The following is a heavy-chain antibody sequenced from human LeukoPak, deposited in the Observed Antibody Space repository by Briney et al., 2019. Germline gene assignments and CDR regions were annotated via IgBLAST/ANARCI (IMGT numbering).Heavy chain of an antibody. V-gene: IGHV6-1*01. CDR2: TYYRSKWYN. Sequence: SQTLSLTCAISGDSVSSNSAAWNWIRQSPSRGLEWLGRTYYRSKWYNDYAVSVKSRITINPDTSKNQFSLQLNSVTPEGTAVYYCASSLWFGELSLDAFDIWGQGTMVTVSS. CDR1: GDSVSSNSAA. CDR3: ASSLWFGELSLDAFDI. D-gene: IGHD3-10*01. J-gene: IGHJ3*02.